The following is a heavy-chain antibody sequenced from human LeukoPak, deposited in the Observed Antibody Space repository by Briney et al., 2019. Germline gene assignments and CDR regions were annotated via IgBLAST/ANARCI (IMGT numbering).Heavy chain of an antibody. D-gene: IGHD3-10*01. CDR1: GGTFSSYA. CDR3: ARGPTYYYGSGRAARGMDV. Sequence: SVKVSCKASGGTFSSYAISWVRQAPGQGLDWMGGIIPIFGTANYAQKFQGRVTITADESTSTAYMELSSLRSEDTAVYYCARGPTYYYGSGRAARGMDVRGQGTTVTVSS. CDR2: IIPIFGTA. V-gene: IGHV1-69*13. J-gene: IGHJ6*02.